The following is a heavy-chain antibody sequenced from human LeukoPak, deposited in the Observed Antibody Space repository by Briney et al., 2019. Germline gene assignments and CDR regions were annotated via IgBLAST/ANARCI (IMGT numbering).Heavy chain of an antibody. J-gene: IGHJ6*03. CDR3: ARLGSSGWYSIPPYYYYYMDV. D-gene: IGHD6-19*01. V-gene: IGHV4-39*07. CDR2: IYHSGST. CDR1: GGSISSGDYY. Sequence: SETLSLTCTVSGGSISSGDYYWSWIRQPPGKGLEWIGSIYHSGSTYYNPSLKSRVTISVDTSKNQFSLKLSSVTAADTAVYYCARLGSSGWYSIPPYYYYYMDVWGKGTTVTVSS.